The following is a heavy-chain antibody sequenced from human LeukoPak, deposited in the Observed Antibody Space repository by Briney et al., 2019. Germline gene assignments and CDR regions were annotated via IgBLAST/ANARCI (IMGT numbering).Heavy chain of an antibody. J-gene: IGHJ4*02. Sequence: GGSLRLSCVASGFVFSKYWMGWVRQAPGKGLEGVANIKEDGGETYYVDSVKGRFTISRDNAKNSLDLQMNSLRDEDTAVYYCARRKEVQTTFDYWGQGTLVTVSS. D-gene: IGHD4/OR15-4a*01. CDR1: GFVFSKYW. CDR2: IKEDGGET. CDR3: ARRKEVQTTFDY. V-gene: IGHV3-7*01.